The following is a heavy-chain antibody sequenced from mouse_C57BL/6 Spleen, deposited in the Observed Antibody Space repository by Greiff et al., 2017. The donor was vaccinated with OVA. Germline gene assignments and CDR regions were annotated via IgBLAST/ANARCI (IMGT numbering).Heavy chain of an antibody. CDR3: ARVRPGHFDV. CDR1: GYTFTDYY. CDR2: INPNNGGT. Sequence: EVQLLESGPELVKPGASVKISCKASGYTFTDYYMNWVKQSHGKSLEWIGDINPNNGGTSYNQKFKGKATLTVDKSSSTAYMELRSLTSEDSAVYYCARVRPGHFDVWGTGTTVTVSS. V-gene: IGHV1-26*01. J-gene: IGHJ1*03.